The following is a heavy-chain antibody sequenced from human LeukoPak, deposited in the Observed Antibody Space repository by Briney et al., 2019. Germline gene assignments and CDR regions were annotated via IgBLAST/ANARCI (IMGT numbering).Heavy chain of an antibody. CDR1: GGSISSSSYY. CDR3: ARDSRNYYDSSGYSNWFDP. CDR2: LYYSGTT. J-gene: IGHJ5*02. Sequence: SETLSLTCTVSGGSISSSSYYWGWIRQPPGKGLEWIGSLYYSGTTYYNPSLKSRVTISVDTSNNQFSLKLSSVTAADTAVYYCARDSRNYYDSSGYSNWFDPWGQGTLVTVSS. D-gene: IGHD3-22*01. V-gene: IGHV4-39*07.